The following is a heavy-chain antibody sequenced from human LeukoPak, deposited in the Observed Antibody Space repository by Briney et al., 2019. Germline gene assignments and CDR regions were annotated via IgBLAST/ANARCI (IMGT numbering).Heavy chain of an antibody. D-gene: IGHD3-22*01. V-gene: IGHV4-4*07. Sequence: SETLSLTCTVSGGSISNYYWSWIRQPAGKGLEWIGHIYTSGSTNYNPSLKSRVTMSVDTSKNQFSLKLSSVTAADTAVYYCARGQTYDSSGYYLNMDAFDIWGQGTMVTVSS. CDR3: ARGQTYDSSGYYLNMDAFDI. J-gene: IGHJ3*02. CDR2: IYTSGST. CDR1: GGSISNYY.